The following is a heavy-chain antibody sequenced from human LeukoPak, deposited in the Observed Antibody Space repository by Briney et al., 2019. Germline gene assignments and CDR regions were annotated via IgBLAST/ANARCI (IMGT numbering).Heavy chain of an antibody. J-gene: IGHJ3*02. CDR2: IYPGDSDT. CDR3: ARRVASHSNAFDI. D-gene: IGHD2-2*01. CDR1: EYSFSSYW. V-gene: IGHV5-51*01. Sequence: GESLKISCKGSEYSFSSYWIGWVRQMPGKGLEWMGIIYPGDSDTKYSPSFQGQVTISADRSISTAYLQWTSLKASDSAIYYCARRVASHSNAFDIWGQGTMVTVSS.